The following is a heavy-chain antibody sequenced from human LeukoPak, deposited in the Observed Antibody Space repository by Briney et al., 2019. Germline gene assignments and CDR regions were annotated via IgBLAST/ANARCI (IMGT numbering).Heavy chain of an antibody. J-gene: IGHJ4*02. Sequence: SETLSLTCTVSGGSISSYYWSWIRQPPGKGLEWIGYIYYSGSTNYNPSLKSRVTISVDTSKNQFSLKLSSVTAADTAVYYCASKIRVVGATTFDYWGQGTLVTASS. CDR3: ASKIRVVGATTFDY. CDR1: GGSISSYY. CDR2: IYYSGST. D-gene: IGHD1-26*01. V-gene: IGHV4-59*08.